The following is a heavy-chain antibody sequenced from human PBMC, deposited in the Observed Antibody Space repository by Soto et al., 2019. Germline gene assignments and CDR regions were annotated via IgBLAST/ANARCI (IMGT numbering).Heavy chain of an antibody. Sequence: GLEWMGIINPSGGSTSYAQKFQGRVTMTRDTSTSTVYMELSSLRSEDTAVYYCARVSPPEAYYYYGMDVWGQPTMVSVSS. CDR2: INPSGGST. CDR3: ARVSPPEAYYYYGMDV. V-gene: IGHV1-46*01. J-gene: IGHJ6*02.